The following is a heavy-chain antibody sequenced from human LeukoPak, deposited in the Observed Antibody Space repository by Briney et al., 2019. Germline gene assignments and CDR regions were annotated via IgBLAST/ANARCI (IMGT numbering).Heavy chain of an antibody. CDR3: ARDVGTGTTIGFAFDI. CDR1: GYTFTSYG. D-gene: IGHD1-1*01. V-gene: IGHV1-18*01. CDR2: ISAYNGNT. J-gene: IGHJ3*02. Sequence: ASVKVSCKASGYTFTSYGISWVRQAPGQGLEWMGWISAYNGNTNYAQKLQGRVTMTTDTSTSTAYMELRSLRSDDTAVYYCARDVGTGTTIGFAFDIWGQGTMVTVSS.